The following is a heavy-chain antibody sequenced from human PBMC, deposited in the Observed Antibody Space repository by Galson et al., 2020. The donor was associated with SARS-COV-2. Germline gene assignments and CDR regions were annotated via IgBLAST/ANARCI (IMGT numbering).Heavy chain of an antibody. Sequence: GGSLRLSCAASGFSLSSYNMNWVRQAPGKGLEWVSSFSSGGSYIYYADSVKGRFTISQDNARNSLHLQMNSLRGEDTAVYYCARDSQDQYDPSATDGMDVWGQGTTVTVSS. CDR2: FSSGGSYI. CDR3: ARDSQDQYDPSATDGMDV. D-gene: IGHD3-22*01. CDR1: GFSLSSYN. J-gene: IGHJ6*02. V-gene: IGHV3-21*06.